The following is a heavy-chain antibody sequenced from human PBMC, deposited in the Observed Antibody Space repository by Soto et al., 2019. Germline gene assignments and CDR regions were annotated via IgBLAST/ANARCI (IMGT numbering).Heavy chain of an antibody. J-gene: IGHJ6*02. CDR2: IYYSGST. CDR3: ARDRIVEDYYYGMDV. Sequence: PSETLSLTCTVSGGSVSSGSYYWSWIRQPPGKGLEWIGYIYYSGSTNYNPPLKSRVTISVDTSKNQFSLKLSSVTAADTAVYYCARDRIVEDYYYGMDVWGQGTTVTVSS. V-gene: IGHV4-61*01. D-gene: IGHD2-15*01. CDR1: GGSVSSGSYY.